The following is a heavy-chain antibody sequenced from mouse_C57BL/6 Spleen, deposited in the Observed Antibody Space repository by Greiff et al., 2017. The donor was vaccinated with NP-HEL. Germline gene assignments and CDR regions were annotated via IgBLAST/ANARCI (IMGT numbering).Heavy chain of an antibody. CDR3: ARHAYDSNYFDY. Sequence: VMLVESGPGLVAPSQSLSITCTVSGFSLTSYGVHWVRQPPGKGLEWLVVIWSDGSTTYNSALKSRLSISNDNSTSQVFLKMNSLQTDDTAMYYGARHAYDSNYFDYWGQGTTLTVSS. V-gene: IGHV2-6-1*01. CDR1: GFSLTSYG. D-gene: IGHD2-5*01. CDR2: IWSDGST. J-gene: IGHJ2*01.